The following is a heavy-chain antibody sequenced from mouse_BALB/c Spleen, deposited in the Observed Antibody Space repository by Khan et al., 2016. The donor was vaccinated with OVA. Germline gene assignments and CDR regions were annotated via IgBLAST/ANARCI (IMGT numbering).Heavy chain of an antibody. CDR1: GYIFTDYN. Sequence: QVRLQQSGAELARPGASVKLSCKASGYIFTDYNINWMRQRTGQGLEWIGEIYPGSDNTYYNERFKGKATLTVDKSSSTAYMHLSSLTSEDSAVDFCAKEWAAWFPYWGQGTLVTVSA. J-gene: IGHJ3*01. CDR2: IYPGSDNT. CDR3: AKEWAAWFPY. V-gene: IGHV1-77*01.